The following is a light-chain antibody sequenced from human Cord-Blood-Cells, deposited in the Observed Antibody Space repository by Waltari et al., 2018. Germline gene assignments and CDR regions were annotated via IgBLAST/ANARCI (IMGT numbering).Light chain of an antibody. CDR1: SSDVGSYNI. J-gene: IGLJ3*02. V-gene: IGLV2-23*02. Sequence: QSALTQPASVSGSPGPSITISCTRTSSDVGSYNIVSWYQQHPGKAPKLMIYEVSKRPSGFSNRFSGSKSGNTASLTISGLQAEDEADYYCCSYAGSSTLVFGGGTKLTVL. CDR2: EVS. CDR3: CSYAGSSTLV.